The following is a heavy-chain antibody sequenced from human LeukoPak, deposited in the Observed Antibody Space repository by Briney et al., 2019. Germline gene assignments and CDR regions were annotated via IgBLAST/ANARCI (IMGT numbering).Heavy chain of an antibody. CDR3: ARAGSVDTAALFWYFYSMDV. V-gene: IGHV3-11*01. CDR2: ISSSGSTT. J-gene: IGHJ6*03. Sequence: PGGSLRLSCAASGFTFSNYYMIWIRQAPGTGLEWVSFISSSGSTTYYADSVKGRFSISRDNVRNSVSLQMQTLTAEDSAVYYCARAGSVDTAALFWYFYSMDVWGRGTTVTVSS. CDR1: GFTFSNYY. D-gene: IGHD5-18*01.